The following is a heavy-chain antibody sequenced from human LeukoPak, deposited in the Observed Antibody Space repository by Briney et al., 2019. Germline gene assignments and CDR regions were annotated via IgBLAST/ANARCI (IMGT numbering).Heavy chain of an antibody. CDR3: AMTTVTSLGFDY. CDR1: GFTFSSYG. J-gene: IGHJ4*02. CDR2: IRYDGSNK. V-gene: IGHV3-30*02. Sequence: PGGSLRLSCAASGFTFSSYGMHWVRQAPGKGLEWVAFIRYDGSNKYYADSVKGRFTISRDNSKNTLYLQMNSLRAEDTAVYYCAMTTVTSLGFDYWGQGTLVTVSS. D-gene: IGHD4-17*01.